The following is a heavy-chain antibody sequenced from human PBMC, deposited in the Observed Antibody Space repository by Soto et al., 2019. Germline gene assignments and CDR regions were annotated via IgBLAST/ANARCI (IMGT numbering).Heavy chain of an antibody. CDR2: ISYDASHK. Sequence: QVQLVESGGGVVQPGRSLRLSCAASGFTFSSFGMHWVRQAPGKGLEWVAIISYDASHKYYADSVKGRFTISRDNSKNTLCLQMNSLRAEDTAVYYSAKSHCSGDSCFPPTYYFDFCGQGSLVAVSS. CDR1: GFTFSSFG. J-gene: IGHJ4*02. CDR3: AKSHCSGDSCFPPTYYFDF. V-gene: IGHV3-30*18. D-gene: IGHD2-15*01.